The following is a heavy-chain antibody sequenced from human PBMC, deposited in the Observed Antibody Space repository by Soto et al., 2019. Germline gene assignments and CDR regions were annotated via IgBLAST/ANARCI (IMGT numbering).Heavy chain of an antibody. CDR3: ASPWGWLHPVEI. J-gene: IGHJ3*02. V-gene: IGHV4-34*01. CDR1: GGSVSGYY. CDR2: INHSGSI. Sequence: QVQLQQWGAGLLKPSETLSLTCAVYGGSVSGYYWCWIRQPPGKGLEWIGEINHSGSINYNPSLKGRVTISVDPSKNQFSLKLSSVTAADTAVYYCASPWGWLHPVEIWGQGTMVTVSS. D-gene: IGHD5-12*01.